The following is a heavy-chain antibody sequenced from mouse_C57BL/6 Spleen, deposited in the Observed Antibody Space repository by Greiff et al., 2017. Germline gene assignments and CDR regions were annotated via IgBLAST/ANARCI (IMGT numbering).Heavy chain of an antibody. V-gene: IGHV1-82*01. D-gene: IGHD2-9*01. CDR3: ARSLLWLRKVYYYAMDY. Sequence: VQLQQSGPELVKPGASVKISCKASGYAFSSSWMNWVKQRPGKGLEWIGRIYPGDGDTNYNGTFKGKATLTADNSSSTAYMQLSSLTSEDSAVYFCARSLLWLRKVYYYAMDYWGQGTSVTVSS. CDR2: IYPGDGDT. CDR1: GYAFSSSW. J-gene: IGHJ4*01.